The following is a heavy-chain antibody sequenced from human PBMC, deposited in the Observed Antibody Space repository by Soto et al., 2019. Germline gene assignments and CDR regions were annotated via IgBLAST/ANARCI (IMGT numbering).Heavy chain of an antibody. CDR3: ARDFESITGTRQFDY. CDR2: IIPIFGTA. J-gene: IGHJ4*02. Sequence: SVKVSCKASGGTFSSYAISWVRQAPGQGLEWMGGIIPIFGTANYAQKFQGRVTITADESTSTAYMELSSLRSEDTAVYYCARDFESITGTRQFDYWGQGTLVTVSS. V-gene: IGHV1-69*13. D-gene: IGHD1-20*01. CDR1: GGTFSSYA.